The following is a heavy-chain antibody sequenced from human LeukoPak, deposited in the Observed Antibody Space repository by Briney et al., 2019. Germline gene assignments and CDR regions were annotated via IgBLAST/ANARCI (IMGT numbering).Heavy chain of an antibody. CDR3: AREKTNPYYYYYMDV. CDR2: IKQDGSEK. J-gene: IGHJ6*03. V-gene: IGHV3-7*01. D-gene: IGHD2-8*01. Sequence: GGSLRLSCAASGFTFDDYGMSLVRQAPGKGLEWVASIKQDGSEKYYVDSVKGRFTISRDNAKNSLYLQMNSLRAEDTAVYYCAREKTNPYYYYYMDVWGKGTTVTVSS. CDR1: GFTFDDYG.